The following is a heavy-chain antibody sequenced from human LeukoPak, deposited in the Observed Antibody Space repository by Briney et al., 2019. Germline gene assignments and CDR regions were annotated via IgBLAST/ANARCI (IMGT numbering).Heavy chain of an antibody. CDR1: GFIFSDFY. V-gene: IGHV3-11*06. J-gene: IGHJ4*02. CDR2: ISPSSHDI. D-gene: IGHD3-10*01. Sequence: GGSLRLSCAASGFIFSDFYMSWVRQAAGKGLEYIAYISPSSHDIIYADSVKGRFTISRDNAKNSLYLQMNSLRAEDTAVYYCAKTVRVPDYWGQGTQVTVSS. CDR3: AKTVRVPDY.